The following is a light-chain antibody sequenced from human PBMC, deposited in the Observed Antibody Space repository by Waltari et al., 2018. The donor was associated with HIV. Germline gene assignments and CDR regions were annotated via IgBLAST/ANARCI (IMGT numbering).Light chain of an antibody. CDR3: GTWDSSLSAVV. CDR1: SSTIGNHY. V-gene: IGLV1-51*02. Sequence: SVLTQPPSVSAAPGQKVTISCSARSSTIGNHYVSWYQQLPGTAPKLLIYENNKRPSGIPDRFSGSKSGTSATLGITGLQTGDEADYYCGTWDSSLSAVVFGGGTKLTVL. CDR2: ENN. J-gene: IGLJ2*01.